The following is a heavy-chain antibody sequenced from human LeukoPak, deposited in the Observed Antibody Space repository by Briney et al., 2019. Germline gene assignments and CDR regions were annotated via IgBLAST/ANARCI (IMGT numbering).Heavy chain of an antibody. V-gene: IGHV4-4*02. D-gene: IGHD3-22*01. CDR3: ARVHDKGWFDP. J-gene: IGHJ5*02. CDR2: IYHSGST. Sequence: SGTLSLTCTVSGGSISSSNWWSWVRQPPGKGLEWIGEIYHSGSTNYNPSLKSRVTISVDTSKNQFSLKLSSVTAADTAVYYCARVHDKGWFDPWGQGTLVTVSS. CDR1: GGSISSSNW.